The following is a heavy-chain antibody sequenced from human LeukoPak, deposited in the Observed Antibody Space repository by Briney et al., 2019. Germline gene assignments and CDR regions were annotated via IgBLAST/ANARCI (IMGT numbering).Heavy chain of an antibody. CDR3: ARHEATVTTLTGFDP. CDR1: GYSFTSYW. J-gene: IGHJ5*02. D-gene: IGHD4-11*01. V-gene: IGHV5-51*01. CDR2: IYPGESDT. Sequence: GESLKISCKGSGYSFTSYWIGWVRQMPGKGLEWMGIIYPGESDTRYSPSFQGQVTISADKSISTAYLQWSSLKASDTAMYYCARHEATVTTLTGFDPWGQGTLVTVSS.